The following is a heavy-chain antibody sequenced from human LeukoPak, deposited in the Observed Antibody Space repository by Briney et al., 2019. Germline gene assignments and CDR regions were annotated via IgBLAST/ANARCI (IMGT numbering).Heavy chain of an antibody. Sequence: GGSLRLSCAASGFTFSSYGMHWVRQAPGKGLEWVAVIWYDGSNKYYADSVKGRFTISRDNSKNTLYLQMNSLRAEDTAVYYCARDSRYRSGGSCYSVSDYWGQGTLVTVSS. J-gene: IGHJ4*02. CDR2: IWYDGSNK. V-gene: IGHV3-33*01. D-gene: IGHD2-15*01. CDR3: ARDSRYRSGGSCYSVSDY. CDR1: GFTFSSYG.